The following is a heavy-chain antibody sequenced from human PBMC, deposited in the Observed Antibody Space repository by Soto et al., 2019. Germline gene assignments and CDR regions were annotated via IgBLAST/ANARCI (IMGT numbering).Heavy chain of an antibody. V-gene: IGHV4-34*01. CDR1: GGSFSGYY. D-gene: IGHD4-17*01. J-gene: IGHJ6*02. CDR3: ARSRSGAYYGMDV. Sequence: QVQLQQWGAGLLKPSETLSLTCAAYGGSFSGYYWSWIRQPPGKGLEWIGEINHSGSTNYNPSLKSRVAISVDTSKNQFSLKLSSVTAADTAVYYCARSRSGAYYGMDVWGQGTTVTVSS. CDR2: INHSGST.